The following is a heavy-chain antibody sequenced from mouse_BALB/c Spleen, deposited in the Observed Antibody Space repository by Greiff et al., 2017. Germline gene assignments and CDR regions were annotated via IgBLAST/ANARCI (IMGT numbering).Heavy chain of an antibody. J-gene: IGHJ4*01. CDR3: TSYDFYAMDY. CDR1: GFTFSNYW. V-gene: IGHV6-6*02. Sequence: EVKVEESGGGLVQPGGSMKLSCVASGFTFSNYWMNWVRQSPEKGLEWVAEIRLKSNNYATHYAESVKGRFTISRDDSKSSVYLQMNNLRAEDTGIYYCTSYDFYAMDYWGQGTSVTVSS. CDR2: IRLKSNNYAT. D-gene: IGHD2-12*01.